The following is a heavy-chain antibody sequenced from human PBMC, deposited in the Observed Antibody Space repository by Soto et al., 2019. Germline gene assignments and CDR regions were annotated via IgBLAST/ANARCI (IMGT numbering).Heavy chain of an antibody. CDR2: IIPILGIA. CDR3: AQRAGNDGDAFDI. J-gene: IGHJ3*02. D-gene: IGHD1-1*01. Sequence: QVQLVQSGAEVKKPGSSVKVSCKASGGTFSSYTISWVRQAPGQGLEWMGRIIPILGIANYAQKFQGRVTITADKSTSTAYMELSSLRSEDTAVYYCAQRAGNDGDAFDIWGQGTMVTVSS. CDR1: GGTFSSYT. V-gene: IGHV1-69*02.